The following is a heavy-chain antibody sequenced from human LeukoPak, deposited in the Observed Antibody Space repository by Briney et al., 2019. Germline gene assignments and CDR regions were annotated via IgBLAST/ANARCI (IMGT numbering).Heavy chain of an antibody. CDR1: GFTFSSYS. CDR3: ARDWGDTAMAEIDY. D-gene: IGHD5-18*01. CDR2: ISSSSYI. V-gene: IGHV3-21*01. Sequence: PGGSLRLSCAASGFTFSSYSMNWVRQAPGKGLEWVSSISSSSYIYYADSVKGRFTISRDNAKNSLYLQMNSLRAEDTAVYYCARDWGDTAMAEIDYWGQGTLVTVSS. J-gene: IGHJ4*02.